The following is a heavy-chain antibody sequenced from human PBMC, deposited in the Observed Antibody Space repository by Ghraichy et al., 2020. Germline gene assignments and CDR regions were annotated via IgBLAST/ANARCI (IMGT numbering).Heavy chain of an antibody. D-gene: IGHD5-18*01. CDR3: AKGSYSYGPGNYFDY. CDR2: ISGSGGST. J-gene: IGHJ4*02. V-gene: IGHV3-23*01. CDR1: GFTFSSYA. Sequence: GESLNISCAASGFTFSSYAMSWVRQAPGKGLEWVSAISGSGGSTYYADSMKGRFTISRDNSKNTLYLQMNSLRAEDTAVYYCAKGSYSYGPGNYFDYWGQGTLVTVSS.